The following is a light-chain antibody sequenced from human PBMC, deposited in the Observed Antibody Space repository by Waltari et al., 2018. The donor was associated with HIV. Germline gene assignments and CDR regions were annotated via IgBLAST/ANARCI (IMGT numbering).Light chain of an antibody. Sequence: DIVMTQSPLSLPVTPGEPASISCRSSQSLLHSNGYNYLGWYLQKPGQSPQLLIYLGSYRASGVPDRFSGSGSGTDFTLKISRVEAEDVGVYYCMQALQTPTFGQGTKVEIK. CDR2: LGS. CDR1: QSLLHSNGYNY. J-gene: IGKJ1*01. CDR3: MQALQTPT. V-gene: IGKV2-28*01.